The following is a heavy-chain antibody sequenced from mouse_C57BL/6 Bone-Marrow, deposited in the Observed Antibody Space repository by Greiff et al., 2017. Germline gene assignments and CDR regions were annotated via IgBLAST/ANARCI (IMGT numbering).Heavy chain of an antibody. CDR2: INPSTGGT. CDR3: AIYDGYYPYYAMDY. V-gene: IGHV1-43*01. CDR1: GYSFTGYY. Sequence: EVQLQQSGPELVKPGASVKISCKASGYSFTGYYMHWVKQSSEKSLEWIGEINPSTGGTSYNQKFKGKATLTVDKSSSTAYMQLKSLTSEDSAVYYCAIYDGYYPYYAMDYWGQGTSVTVS. J-gene: IGHJ4*01. D-gene: IGHD2-3*01.